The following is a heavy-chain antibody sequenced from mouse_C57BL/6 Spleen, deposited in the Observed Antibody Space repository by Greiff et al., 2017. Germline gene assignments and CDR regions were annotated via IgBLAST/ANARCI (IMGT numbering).Heavy chain of an antibody. Sequence: EVQLQQSGPELVKPGASVKISCKASGYSFTGYYMHWVKQSSEKSLEWIGEINPSTGGTSYNQKFKGKATLTVDKSSSTAYMQLKSLTSEDSAVYYCARGGSYYRNYLYFDYWGQGTTLTVSS. V-gene: IGHV1-43*01. D-gene: IGHD2-5*01. J-gene: IGHJ2*01. CDR1: GYSFTGYY. CDR2: INPSTGGT. CDR3: ARGGSYYRNYLYFDY.